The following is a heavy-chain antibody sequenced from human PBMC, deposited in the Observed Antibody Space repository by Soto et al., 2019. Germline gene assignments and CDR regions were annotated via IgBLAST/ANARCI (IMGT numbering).Heavy chain of an antibody. CDR1: GITSTTYA. D-gene: IGHD5-12*01. CDR3: ARAISGYVT. Sequence: QVQLVQSGAEVKKPGASVKVSCKASGITSTTYAIHWVRQVPGQGLEGMGWINTGNGNTRYSQRFLGRVSLTTDTSASTASMDLSSLTSEDTAVYYCARAISGYVTWGQGPLITVSS. CDR2: INTGNGNT. J-gene: IGHJ5*02. V-gene: IGHV1-3*04.